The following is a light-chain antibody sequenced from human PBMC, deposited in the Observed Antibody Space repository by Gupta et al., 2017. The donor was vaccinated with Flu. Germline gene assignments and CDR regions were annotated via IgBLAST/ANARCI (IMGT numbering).Light chain of an antibody. V-gene: IGKV2-30*01. J-gene: IGKJ2*01. CDR3: RRCTHPRT. CDR2: EVS. Sequence: DVVMTQSPLSLPVTLGQPASISCRSSQSLVYKNGITYLNWFQQRPGQSPRRLIYEVSNRDSGVTDRFSGSGPDXDFTLKXIRAEDEDVGAYYGRRCTHPRTFGXGTRLEI. CDR1: QSLVYKNGITY.